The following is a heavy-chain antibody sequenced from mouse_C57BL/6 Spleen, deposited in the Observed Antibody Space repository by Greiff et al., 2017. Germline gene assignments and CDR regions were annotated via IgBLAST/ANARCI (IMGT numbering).Heavy chain of an antibody. CDR1: GFSLTSYG. Sequence: QVQLQQSGPGLVQPSQSLSITCTVSGFSLTSYGVHWVRQSPGKGLEWLGVLWSGGSTDYNAAFISRLSISKDNSKSQVFFKMNSLQADDTAIYYCARNFEDYFAYWGQGTLVTVSA. CDR3: ARNFEDYFAY. J-gene: IGHJ3*01. D-gene: IGHD2-13*01. V-gene: IGHV2-2*01. CDR2: LWSGGST.